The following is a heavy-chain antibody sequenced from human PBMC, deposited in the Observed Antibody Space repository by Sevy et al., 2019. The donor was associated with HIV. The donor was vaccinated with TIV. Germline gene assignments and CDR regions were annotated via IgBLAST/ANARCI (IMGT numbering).Heavy chain of an antibody. V-gene: IGHV3-74*01. J-gene: IGHJ4*02. CDR1: GFIFKNYW. D-gene: IGHD3-10*01. Sequence: GGSLRLSCATSGFIFKNYWMHWVRQVPGKGLVWVSRINSDGSSATYAYSVKGRFTIPRDNAKNTLYLQMNSLRAEGTAMYYCARSPNVHRGWGQGTLVTVSS. CDR3: ARSPNVHRG. CDR2: INSDGSSA.